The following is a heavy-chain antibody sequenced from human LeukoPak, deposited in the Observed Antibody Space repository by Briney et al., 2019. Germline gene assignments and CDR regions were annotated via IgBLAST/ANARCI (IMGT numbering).Heavy chain of an antibody. CDR1: GGSISSYY. CDR3: ARHSAPTMVRGVNYYYYYMDV. J-gene: IGHJ6*03. D-gene: IGHD3-10*01. V-gene: IGHV4-59*08. Sequence: SDTLSLTCTVSGGSISSYYWSWIRQPPGKGLEWIGYIYYSGSTNYNPSLKSRVTISVDTSKNQFSLKPSSVTAADTAVYYCARHSAPTMVRGVNYYYYYMDVWGKGTTVTVSS. CDR2: IYYSGST.